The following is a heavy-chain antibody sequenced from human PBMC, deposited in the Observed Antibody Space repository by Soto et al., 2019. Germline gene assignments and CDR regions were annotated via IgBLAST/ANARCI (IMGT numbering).Heavy chain of an antibody. Sequence: QVQLVQSGAEVKKPGASVKVSCKASGYTFTDYYIHWVRQAPGQGLEWMGWIGPNNGATNYAQKFKGRVTMTRDTSITPAYMDLYMLKSDDTTVYYCARDLGVPSQPNPFDYWGQGAPVTVSS. D-gene: IGHD3-10*01. CDR3: ARDLGVPSQPNPFDY. CDR2: IGPNNGAT. V-gene: IGHV1-2*02. J-gene: IGHJ4*02. CDR1: GYTFTDYY.